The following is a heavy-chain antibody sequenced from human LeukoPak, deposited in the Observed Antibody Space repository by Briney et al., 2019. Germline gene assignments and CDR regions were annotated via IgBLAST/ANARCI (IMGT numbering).Heavy chain of an antibody. V-gene: IGHV4-34*01. CDR3: ARDYPQNGGELRFDH. D-gene: IGHD3-16*01. CDR2: INHSGST. J-gene: IGHJ4*02. CDR1: GGSFSGYY. Sequence: SETLSLTCAVYGGSFSGYYWSWIRQPPGKGLEWIGEINHSGSTNYNPSLKSRVTISVDTSKNQFSLQLNSMTPEDTAVYYCARDYPQNGGELRFDHWGQGTLVTVSS.